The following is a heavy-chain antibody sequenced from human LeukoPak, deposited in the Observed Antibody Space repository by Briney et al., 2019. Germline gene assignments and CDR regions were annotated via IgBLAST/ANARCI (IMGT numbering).Heavy chain of an antibody. Sequence: ASVKLSCKASGYTFTSYGISWVRQAPGQGLEWMGWISGYNGYTHYAHNLQGRVTMTTDTSTSTAYMELRSLRSDDTAVYYCARASSGWYEGYFDYWGQGTLDTVSS. J-gene: IGHJ4*02. CDR1: GYTFTSYG. CDR3: ARASSGWYEGYFDY. CDR2: ISGYNGYT. V-gene: IGHV1-18*01. D-gene: IGHD6-19*01.